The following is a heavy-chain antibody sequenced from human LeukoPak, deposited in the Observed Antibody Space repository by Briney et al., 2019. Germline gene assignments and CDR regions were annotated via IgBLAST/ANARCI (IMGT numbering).Heavy chain of an antibody. Sequence: GGSLRLSCAASGFTFSRSAMSWVRQAPGKGLEWVSGVDSTGTHTYHADSVKGRFTISRDNSKNTLYLHMTSLRGEDTAVYFCAKSKDGYTRPFDYWGQGTLVSVSS. CDR3: AKSKDGYTRPFDY. D-gene: IGHD5-24*01. V-gene: IGHV3-23*05. CDR1: GFTFSRSA. J-gene: IGHJ4*02. CDR2: VDSTGTHT.